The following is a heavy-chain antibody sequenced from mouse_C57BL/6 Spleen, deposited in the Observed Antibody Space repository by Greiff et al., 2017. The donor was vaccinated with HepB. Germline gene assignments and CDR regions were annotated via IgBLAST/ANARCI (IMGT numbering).Heavy chain of an antibody. CDR1: GYTFTSYW. Sequence: QVQLQQSGAELVKPGASVKMSCKASGYTFTSYWITWVKQRPGQGLEWIGDIYPGSGSTNYNEKFKSKATLTVDTSSSTAYMQLSSLTSEDSAVYYCARPYYGNYESAMDYWGQGTSGTVSS. CDR3: ARPYYGNYESAMDY. V-gene: IGHV1-55*01. CDR2: IYPGSGST. D-gene: IGHD2-10*01. J-gene: IGHJ4*01.